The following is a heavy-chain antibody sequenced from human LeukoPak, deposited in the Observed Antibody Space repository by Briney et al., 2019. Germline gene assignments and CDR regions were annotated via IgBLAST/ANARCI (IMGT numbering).Heavy chain of an antibody. CDR2: ISGSGGST. CDR1: GFTFSSYA. D-gene: IGHD5-12*01. CDR3: AETRVVTITTGAFDI. Sequence: GGSLRLSCAASGFTFSSYAMSWVRQAPGKGLEWVSAISGSGGSTYYADSVKGRFTISRDNSKNTLYLQMNSLRAEDTAVYYCAETRVVTITTGAFDIWGQGTMVTVSS. V-gene: IGHV3-23*01. J-gene: IGHJ3*02.